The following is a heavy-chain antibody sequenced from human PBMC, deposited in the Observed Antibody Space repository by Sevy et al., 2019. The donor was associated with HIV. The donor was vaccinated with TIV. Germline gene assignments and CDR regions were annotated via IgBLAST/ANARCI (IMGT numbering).Heavy chain of an antibody. CDR2: MNPNSGNT. J-gene: IGHJ4*02. CDR3: ARAPQAAESPDY. D-gene: IGHD6-13*01. Sequence: ASVKVSCKASGYTFTSYDINWVRQATGQGLEWMGWMNPNSGNTGYAQKFQGRVTMTRNTSISTAYMELSSLRSEDTAVYYCARAPQAAESPDYWGQGTLVTVSS. V-gene: IGHV1-8*02. CDR1: GYTFTSYD.